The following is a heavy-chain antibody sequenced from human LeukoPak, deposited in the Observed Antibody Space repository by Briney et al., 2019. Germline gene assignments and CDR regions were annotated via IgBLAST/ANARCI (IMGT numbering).Heavy chain of an antibody. CDR3: AKAELYCSGGSCYSGALGY. Sequence: PGGSLRLSCAASGFAFSSYSMHWVRQASGKGLEWVSGISWNSGSIGYADSVKGRFTISRDNAKNSLYLQMNSLRAEDTALYYCAKAELYCSGGSCYSGALGYWGQGTLVTVSS. CDR2: ISWNSGSI. J-gene: IGHJ4*02. V-gene: IGHV3-9*01. D-gene: IGHD2-15*01. CDR1: GFAFSSYS.